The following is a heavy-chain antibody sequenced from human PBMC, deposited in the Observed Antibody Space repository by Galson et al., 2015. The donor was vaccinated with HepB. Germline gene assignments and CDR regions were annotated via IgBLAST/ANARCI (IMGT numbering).Heavy chain of an antibody. Sequence: SLRLSCAASGFIFSNCAMHWVRQAPGKGLEWLTAISFDGGNIHHADSVKGRFTISRDDSKNTVYLQMDSLRAEDTAVYYCARDRSRSWTFDYWGQGTLVTVSS. CDR2: ISFDGGNI. V-gene: IGHV3-30*03. J-gene: IGHJ4*02. D-gene: IGHD6-13*01. CDR3: ARDRSRSWTFDY. CDR1: GFIFSNCA.